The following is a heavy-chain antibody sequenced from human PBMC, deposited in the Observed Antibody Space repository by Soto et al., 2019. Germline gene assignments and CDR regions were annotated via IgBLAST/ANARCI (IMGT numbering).Heavy chain of an antibody. CDR3: AREIVTAGGNNYFDP. Sequence: ASETLSLTCGVSGSTVASSHWWSWVRQSPGRGLEWIGNVYHTGDTNFNPSLQSRVTFSVDKSNNQFSLRLTSVTAADTAVYFCAREIVTAGGNNYFDPWGPGTLVTGSS. CDR2: VYHTGDT. J-gene: IGHJ5*02. D-gene: IGHD2-21*02. CDR1: GSTVASSHW. V-gene: IGHV4-4*02.